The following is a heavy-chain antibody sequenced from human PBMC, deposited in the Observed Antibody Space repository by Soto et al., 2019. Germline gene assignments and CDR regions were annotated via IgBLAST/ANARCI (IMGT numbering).Heavy chain of an antibody. J-gene: IGHJ4*02. V-gene: IGHV6-1*01. CDR3: ARALDFWSGYLSD. Sequence: SQTLSLTCAISGDSVSSNSAAWNWVRQSPSRGLEWLGRTKYRSKWYNDYATSVKSRIIINADTSKNQFSLQLNSVTPEDTAIYYCARALDFWSGYLSDWGQGTLVTVSS. CDR1: GDSVSSNSAA. CDR2: TKYRSKWYN. D-gene: IGHD3-3*01.